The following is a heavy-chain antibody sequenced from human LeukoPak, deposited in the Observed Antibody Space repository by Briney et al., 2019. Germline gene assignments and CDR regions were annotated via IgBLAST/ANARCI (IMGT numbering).Heavy chain of an antibody. V-gene: IGHV3-30*02. CDR3: ARDGPITGTTDFDA. Sequence: GGSLRLSCAASGFIFSSYSMHWVRQAPGKGLEWVTFIRYGSSEKYYADSVKGRFTISRDNSKNSVYLQMNSLKTEDTAVYYCARDGPITGTTDFDAWGHGALLTAS. CDR2: IRYGSSEK. J-gene: IGHJ4*01. CDR1: GFIFSSYS. D-gene: IGHD1/OR15-1a*01.